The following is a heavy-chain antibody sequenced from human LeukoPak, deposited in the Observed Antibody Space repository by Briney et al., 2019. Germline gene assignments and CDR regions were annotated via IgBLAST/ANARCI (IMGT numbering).Heavy chain of an antibody. V-gene: IGHV3-48*03. CDR3: AKAGLSH. Sequence: PGGSLRLSCAASGFTFSSYEMNWVRQAPGKGLEWVAYISTSGSSRYYADSVKGRFTISTDNAKNSLYLQLNSLRAEDTAVYYCAKAGLSHWGQGTLVTVSS. CDR1: GFTFSSYE. CDR2: ISTSGSSR. D-gene: IGHD2/OR15-2a*01. J-gene: IGHJ4*02.